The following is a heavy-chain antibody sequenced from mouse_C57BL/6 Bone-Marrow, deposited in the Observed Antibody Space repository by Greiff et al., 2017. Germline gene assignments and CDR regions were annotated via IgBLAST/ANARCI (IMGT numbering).Heavy chain of an antibody. CDR1: GYTFTDYE. J-gene: IGHJ1*03. V-gene: IGHV1-15*01. CDR2: IDPETGGT. CDR3: TNGITTVVDTDWYFDV. Sequence: VQLQQSGAELVRPGASVTLSCKASGYTFTDYEMHWVKQTPVHGLEWIGAIDPETGGTAYNQKFKGKAILTADKSSSTAYMELRSLTSEDSAVYYCTNGITTVVDTDWYFDVWGTGTTVTVSS. D-gene: IGHD1-1*01.